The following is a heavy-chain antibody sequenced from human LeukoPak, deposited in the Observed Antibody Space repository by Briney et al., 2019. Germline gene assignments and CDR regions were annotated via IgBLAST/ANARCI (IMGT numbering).Heavy chain of an antibody. D-gene: IGHD3-10*02. V-gene: IGHV4-30-2*01. CDR1: GDSISSGAYS. CDR2: IYHTGNT. Sequence: SQTLSLTCAVSGDSISSGAYSWTWIRQPPGKGLEWIGYIYHTGNTFYNPSLKSRVSISVDRSNNQFSLRLTSVTAADTAVYYCARGFFVRENPGSWFDPWGQGTLVTVSP. J-gene: IGHJ5*02. CDR3: ARGFFVRENPGSWFDP.